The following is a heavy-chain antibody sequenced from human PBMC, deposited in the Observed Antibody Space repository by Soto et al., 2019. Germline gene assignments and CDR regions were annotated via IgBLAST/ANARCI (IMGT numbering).Heavy chain of an antibody. CDR2: ISAYNGNT. V-gene: IGHV1-18*01. D-gene: IGHD2-2*01. J-gene: IGHJ6*02. CDR3: ARLCSSTSCYFEYYYYYGMDV. CDR1: GYTFTSYG. Sequence: ASVKVSCKASGYTFTSYGISWVRQAPGQGLEWMGWISAYNGNTNYAQKLQGRVTMTTDTSTSTAYMELRSLRSDDTAVYYCARLCSSTSCYFEYYYYYGMDVWGQGTTVTVSS.